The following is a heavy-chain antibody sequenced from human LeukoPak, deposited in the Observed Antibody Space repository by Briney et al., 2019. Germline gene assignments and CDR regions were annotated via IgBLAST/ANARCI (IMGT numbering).Heavy chain of an antibody. D-gene: IGHD3-10*01. CDR1: GGSFSGYY. Sequence: SETLSLTCAVYGGSFSGYYWSWIRQPPGKGLESIGEINHSGSTNYNPSLKSRVTISVDTSKNQFSLKLSSVTAADTAVYYCARGRVLWFGELRTLYNWFDPWGQGTLVTVSS. CDR3: ARGRVLWFGELRTLYNWFDP. J-gene: IGHJ5*02. V-gene: IGHV4-34*01. CDR2: INHSGST.